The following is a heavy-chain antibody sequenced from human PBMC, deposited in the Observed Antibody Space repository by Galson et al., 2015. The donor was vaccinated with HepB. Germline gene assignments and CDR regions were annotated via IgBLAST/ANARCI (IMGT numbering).Heavy chain of an antibody. Sequence: SLRLSCAASGFTFSPYSMNWVRQAPGKGLEWVSSISSGSSYIYYADSVKGRFTISRDNAKNSLYLQMNSLRAEDTAVYYCARVEGEGELGDYWGQGTPVTVSS. D-gene: IGHD7-27*01. CDR1: GFTFSPYS. CDR3: ARVEGEGELGDY. CDR2: ISSGSSYI. J-gene: IGHJ4*02. V-gene: IGHV3-21*01.